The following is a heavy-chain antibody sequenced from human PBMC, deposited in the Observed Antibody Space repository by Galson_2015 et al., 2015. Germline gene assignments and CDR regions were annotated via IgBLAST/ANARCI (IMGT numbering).Heavy chain of an antibody. CDR3: AKDAYYYDNRGG. Sequence: LRLCCAASGFSVSSNYMNWVRQAPGKGLEWVSIMYSDGTTYYADSVRGRFTISRDNSKNTVYLQMNSLRAEDTAVYYCAKDAYYYDNRGGWGQGTLVTVSS. D-gene: IGHD3-22*01. CDR2: MYSDGTT. CDR1: GFSVSSNY. V-gene: IGHV3-53*01. J-gene: IGHJ4*02.